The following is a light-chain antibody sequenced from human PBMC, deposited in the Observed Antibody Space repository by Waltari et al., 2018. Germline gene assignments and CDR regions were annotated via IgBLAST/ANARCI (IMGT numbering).Light chain of an antibody. V-gene: IGLV3-10*01. J-gene: IGLJ3*02. Sequence: SYELTQPPSVSVSPGQAARITCSGDAVPNKYAYWYQQKSGQAPVLVIYEDSKRPSGIPGRFSGSSSGTTATLTLSGAQVEDEGDYYCYSTDSSDTHRVFGGGTKLTVL. CDR2: EDS. CDR3: YSTDSSDTHRV. CDR1: AVPNKY.